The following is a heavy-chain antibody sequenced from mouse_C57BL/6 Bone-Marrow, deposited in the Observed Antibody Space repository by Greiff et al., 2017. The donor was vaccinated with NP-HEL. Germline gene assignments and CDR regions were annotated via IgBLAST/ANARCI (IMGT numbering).Heavy chain of an antibody. D-gene: IGHD2-5*01. CDR2: IWRGGST. CDR1: GFSLTSYG. Sequence: VQLVESGPGLVQPSQSLSITCTVSGFSLTSYGVHWVRQSPGKGLEWLGVIWRGGSTDYNAAFMSRLSITKDNSKSQVFFKMNSLQADDTAIYYCAKAYYSNYADFDVWGTGTTVTVSS. V-gene: IGHV2-5*01. CDR3: AKAYYSNYADFDV. J-gene: IGHJ1*03.